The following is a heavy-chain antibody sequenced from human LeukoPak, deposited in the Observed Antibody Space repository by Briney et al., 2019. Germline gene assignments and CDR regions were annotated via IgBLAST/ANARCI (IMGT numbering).Heavy chain of an antibody. CDR2: IKGNGFDT. Sequence: GGSLRLSCAGSGFIFSNYAMSWVRQAPGKGLEWVSGIKGNGFDTYYADSVKGRFTASSDNSKNTLSLQMNSLSAEDTAVYYCAKDTGPLMITFGGVVISYFDYWGQGALVTVSS. D-gene: IGHD3-16*01. J-gene: IGHJ4*02. CDR3: AKDTGPLMITFGGVVISYFDY. CDR1: GFIFSNYA. V-gene: IGHV3-23*01.